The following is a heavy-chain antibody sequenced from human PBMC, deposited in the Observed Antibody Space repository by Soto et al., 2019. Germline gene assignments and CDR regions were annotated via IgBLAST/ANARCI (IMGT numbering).Heavy chain of an antibody. V-gene: IGHV4-34*01. CDR1: GGSFSGYY. Sequence: SETLSLTCAVYGGSFSGYYWSWIRQPPGKGLEWIGEINHSGSTNYNPSLKSRVTISVDTSKNQFSLKLSSVTAADTAVYYCARGLGYYDFWSGYYTGYFDDWGQGTLVTVSS. CDR3: ARGLGYYDFWSGYYTGYFDD. CDR2: INHSGST. J-gene: IGHJ4*02. D-gene: IGHD3-3*01.